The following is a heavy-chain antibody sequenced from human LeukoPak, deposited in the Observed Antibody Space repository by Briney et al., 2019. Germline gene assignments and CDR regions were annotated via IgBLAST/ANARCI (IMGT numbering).Heavy chain of an antibody. Sequence: ASVKVSCKASGYTFTSYGISWVRQAPGQGLEWMGWISAYNGNTNYAQKLQGRVTMTTDTSTGTAYMELRSLRSDDTAVYYCARDRYSSGDFYYYGMDVWGQGTTVTVSS. CDR3: ARDRYSSGDFYYYGMDV. V-gene: IGHV1-18*01. CDR1: GYTFTSYG. J-gene: IGHJ6*02. D-gene: IGHD6-19*01. CDR2: ISAYNGNT.